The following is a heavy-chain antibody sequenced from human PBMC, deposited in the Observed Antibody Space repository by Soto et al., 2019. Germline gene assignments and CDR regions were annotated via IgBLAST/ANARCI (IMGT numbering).Heavy chain of an antibody. CDR3: GRGLGGGWYYFDY. CDR2: ITVNSGNT. CDR1: GYSFISYG. J-gene: IGHJ4*02. V-gene: IGHV1-18*04. D-gene: IGHD6-19*01. Sequence: QGQLVQSGVEVKKPGASVKVSCKAPGYSFISYGIGWVRQAPGQGLEWMGWITVNSGNTNYPQKFQGRVTMTTDTSTSTAYMELRSLTSDDTAIYYCGRGLGGGWYYFDYWGPGTLVTVSS.